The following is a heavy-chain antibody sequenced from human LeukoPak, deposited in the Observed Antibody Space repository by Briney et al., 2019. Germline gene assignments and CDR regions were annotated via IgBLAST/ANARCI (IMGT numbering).Heavy chain of an antibody. Sequence: SETLSLTCAVSGYSISSGYYWGWIRQPPGKGLEWIGSIYHSGSTYYNPSLKSRVTISVDTSKNQFSLKLSSVTAADTAMYYCAVDRGYSYGSDYWGQGTLVTVSS. CDR2: IYHSGST. J-gene: IGHJ4*02. CDR3: AVDRGYSYGSDY. V-gene: IGHV4-38-2*01. CDR1: GYSISSGYY. D-gene: IGHD5-18*01.